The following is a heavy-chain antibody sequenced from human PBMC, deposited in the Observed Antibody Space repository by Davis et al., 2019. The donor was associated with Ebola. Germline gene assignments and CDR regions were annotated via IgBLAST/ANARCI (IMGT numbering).Heavy chain of an antibody. CDR2: IRSKANSYAT. V-gene: IGHV3-73*01. CDR1: GFTFSGSA. J-gene: IGHJ6*02. CDR3: AREPTGNYYYYGMDV. Sequence: GESLKISCAASGFTFSGSAMHWVRQASGKGLEWVGRIRSKANSYATAYAASVKGRFTISRDDSKNTLYLQMNSLRAEDTAVYYCAREPTGNYYYYGMDVWGQGTTVTVSS. D-gene: IGHD7-27*01.